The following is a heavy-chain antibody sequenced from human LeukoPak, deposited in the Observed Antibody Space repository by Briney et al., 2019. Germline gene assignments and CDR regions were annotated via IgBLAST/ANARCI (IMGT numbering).Heavy chain of an antibody. D-gene: IGHD5-24*01. CDR3: ARGYVEMAVYYYYGMDV. CDR1: GGSINSYY. V-gene: IGHV4-59*01. CDR2: IYYSGTT. Sequence: PSETLSLTCTVSGGSINSYYWSWIRQPPGKGLEWIGYIYYSGTTNYNPSLKSRVTISVDTSKNQFSLKLSSVTAADTAVYYCARGYVEMAVYYYYGMDVWGQGTTVTVSS. J-gene: IGHJ6*02.